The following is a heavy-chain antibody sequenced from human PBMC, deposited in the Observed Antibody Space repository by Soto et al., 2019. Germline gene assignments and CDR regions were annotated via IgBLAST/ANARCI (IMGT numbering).Heavy chain of an antibody. CDR2: IHYRGGT. J-gene: IGHJ4*02. CDR1: GDSIFSNSYF. D-gene: IGHD3-22*01. V-gene: IGHV4-39*01. CDR3: AAYRDYDSSGLDY. Sequence: QLQLQESGPGLMKPSETLSLACSVSGDSIFSNSYFWAWIRQPPGKGLEWIGSIHYRGGTYYNPSLKSRAAISVDTSKNQFSLMLSSLTAADTAVYYCAAYRDYDSSGLDYWGRGTLVTVSS.